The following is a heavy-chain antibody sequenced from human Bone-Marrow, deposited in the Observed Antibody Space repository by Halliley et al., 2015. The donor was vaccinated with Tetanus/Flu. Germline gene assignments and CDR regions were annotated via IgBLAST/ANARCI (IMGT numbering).Heavy chain of an antibody. V-gene: IGHV3-30*18. CDR1: GFTFSRYG. CDR2: ISFDGSNK. D-gene: IGHD6-19*01. CDR3: AKDIPSGSYVRYFDL. J-gene: IGHJ2*01. Sequence: SLRLSCAASGFTFSRYGMHWVRQAPGQGLEWVALISFDGSNKNYGDSMRGRLTISRDNSNNTLYLQMSSLRVEDTAMYYCAKDIPSGSYVRYFDLWGRGTLVTVSS.